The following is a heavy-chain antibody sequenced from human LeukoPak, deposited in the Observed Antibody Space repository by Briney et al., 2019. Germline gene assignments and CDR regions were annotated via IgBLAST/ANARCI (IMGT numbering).Heavy chain of an antibody. J-gene: IGHJ4*02. D-gene: IGHD4-23*01. CDR3: ARDTHSRYGGNENDY. V-gene: IGHV3-21*01. Sequence: GGSLRLSCAASGFTFSSYSMNWVRQAPGKGLEWVSSISSSSSYLYCADSVKGRFNISRDNAKNSLYLQMNSLRAEDTAVYYCARDTHSRYGGNENDYWGQGTLVTVSS. CDR1: GFTFSSYS. CDR2: ISSSSSYL.